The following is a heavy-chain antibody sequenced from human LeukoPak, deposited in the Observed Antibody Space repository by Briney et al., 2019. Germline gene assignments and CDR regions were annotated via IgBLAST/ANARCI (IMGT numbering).Heavy chain of an antibody. Sequence: GGSLRLSCAASGFTFSDYYMSWIRQAPGKGLEYVSAISYDGDSTYYADSVKDRFTISTDNSKTTLYLQMGSLRTEDTAVYYCARVGPVNYFDYWGQGNLVTVSS. CDR2: ISYDGDST. CDR1: GFTFSDYY. J-gene: IGHJ4*02. V-gene: IGHV3-64*02. CDR3: ARVGPVNYFDY.